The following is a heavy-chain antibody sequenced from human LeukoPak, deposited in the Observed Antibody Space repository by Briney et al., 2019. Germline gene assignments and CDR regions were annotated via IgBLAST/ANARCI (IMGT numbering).Heavy chain of an antibody. CDR3: ARDLVAYCSSTSCYGIDP. D-gene: IGHD2-2*01. V-gene: IGHV1-3*01. Sequence: ASVKVSCKASGYTFTSYAMHWVRQAPGQRLEWMGWINAGNGNTKYSQKFQGRVTITRDTSASTAYMELSSLRSEDTAVYYCARDLVAYCSSTSCYGIDPWDQGTLVTVSS. J-gene: IGHJ5*02. CDR2: INAGNGNT. CDR1: GYTFTSYA.